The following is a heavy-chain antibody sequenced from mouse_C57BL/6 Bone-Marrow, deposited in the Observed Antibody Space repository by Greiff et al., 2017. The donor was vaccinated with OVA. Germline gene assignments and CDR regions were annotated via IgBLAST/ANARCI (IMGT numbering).Heavy chain of an antibody. D-gene: IGHD1-1*01. CDR1: GFTFSNYW. CDR2: IRLKSDNYAT. Sequence: EVQVEESGGGLVQPGGSMKLSCVASGFTFSNYWMNWVRQSPEKGLEWVAQIRLKSDNYATHYAESVKGRFTISRDDSKRSVYLQMNNLRAEDTGIYYCTDYGSSYEDYYAMDYWGQGTSVTVSS. CDR3: TDYGSSYEDYYAMDY. J-gene: IGHJ4*01. V-gene: IGHV6-3*01.